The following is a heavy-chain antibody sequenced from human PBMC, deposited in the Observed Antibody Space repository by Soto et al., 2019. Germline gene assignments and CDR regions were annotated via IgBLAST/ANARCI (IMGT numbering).Heavy chain of an antibody. CDR2: IWYDGSNK. Sequence: QVQLVESGGGVVQPGRSLRLSCAASGFTFSSYGMHWVRQAPGKGLEWVAVIWYDGSNKYYADSVKGRFTISRDNSKNTLYLQMNSLSAEDTAVYYCARSREVTRDAFDIWGQGTIVTVSS. CDR1: GFTFSSYG. D-gene: IGHD4-4*01. J-gene: IGHJ3*02. CDR3: ARSREVTRDAFDI. V-gene: IGHV3-33*01.